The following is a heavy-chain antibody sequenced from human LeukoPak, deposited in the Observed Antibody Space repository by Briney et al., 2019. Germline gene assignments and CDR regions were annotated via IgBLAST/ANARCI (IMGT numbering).Heavy chain of an antibody. CDR1: GGSISTYY. CDR3: ARGTVPNAFDI. Sequence: PSETLSLTCTVSGGSISTYYWSCIRQPAGKGLEWIGRIYTSGSTNYNPSLKSRVTMSVDTSKNQFSLKLSSVTAADTAVYFCARGTVPNAFDIWGQGTMVTVS. CDR2: IYTSGST. J-gene: IGHJ3*02. V-gene: IGHV4-4*07. D-gene: IGHD1/OR15-1a*01.